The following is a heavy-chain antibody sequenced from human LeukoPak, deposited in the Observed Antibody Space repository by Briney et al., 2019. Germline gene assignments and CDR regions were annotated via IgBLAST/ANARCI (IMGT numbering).Heavy chain of an antibody. CDR1: GYSFTSYW. Sequence: GGSLNISFQGSGYSFTSYWIGWVRPMPGKGLAWMGIIYPGDSDTRYSPSFQGQVTISADKSISTAYLQWSSLKASDTAMYYCARLLSGYSYPDYWGQGTLVTVSS. CDR2: IYPGDSDT. V-gene: IGHV5-51*01. CDR3: ARLLSGYSYPDY. D-gene: IGHD5-18*01. J-gene: IGHJ4*02.